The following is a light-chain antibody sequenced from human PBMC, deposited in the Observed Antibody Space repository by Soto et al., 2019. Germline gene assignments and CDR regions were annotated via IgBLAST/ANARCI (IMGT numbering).Light chain of an antibody. V-gene: IGKV3-20*01. Sequence: EIVLTQSPGTLSLSPGDRATLSCRASQSVRNNYLAWYQQKPGQAPRLLIYAASVRATGIPYRFSGSGSGTDFTLTISRLEPEDFAVYHCQQYGSSPWTFGQGTKVEIK. CDR2: AAS. CDR3: QQYGSSPWT. CDR1: QSVRNNY. J-gene: IGKJ1*01.